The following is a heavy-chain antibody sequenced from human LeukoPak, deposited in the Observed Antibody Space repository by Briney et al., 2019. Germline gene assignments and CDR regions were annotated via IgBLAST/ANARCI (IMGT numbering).Heavy chain of an antibody. J-gene: IGHJ6*02. V-gene: IGHV4-4*07. CDR3: ARDRNTDYYYYGMDV. CDR1: GGSFSGYY. D-gene: IGHD4-17*01. CDR2: IYTSGST. Sequence: PSETLSLTCAVYGGSFSGYYWSWIRQPPGKGLEWIGRIYTSGSTNYNPSLKSRVTMSVDTSKNQFSLKLSSVTAADTAVYYCARDRNTDYYYYGMDVWGQGTTVTVSS.